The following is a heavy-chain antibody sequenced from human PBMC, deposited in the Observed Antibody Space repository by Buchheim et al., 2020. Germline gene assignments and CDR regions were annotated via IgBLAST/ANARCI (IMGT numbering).Heavy chain of an antibody. CDR2: ISSSSSYT. V-gene: IGHV3-11*06. CDR1: GFTFSDYY. Sequence: VQLVESGGGLVKPGGSLRLSCAASGFTFSDYYMSWIRQAPGKGLEWVSYISSSSSYTNYADSVKGRFTISRDNAKNSLYLQMNSLRAEDTAVYYCARDQLGGDYYYDSSGYPRWYYYGMDVWGQGTT. J-gene: IGHJ6*02. CDR3: ARDQLGGDYYYDSSGYPRWYYYGMDV. D-gene: IGHD3-22*01.